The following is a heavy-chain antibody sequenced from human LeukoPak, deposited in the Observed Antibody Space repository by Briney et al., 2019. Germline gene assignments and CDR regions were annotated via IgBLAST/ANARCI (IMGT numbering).Heavy chain of an antibody. V-gene: IGHV4-31*03. CDR1: GVSISSGGYY. D-gene: IGHD3-10*01. CDR2: IYYSGST. Sequence: SQTLSLTCTVSGVSISSGGYYWSWIRQHPGKGLEWIGYIYYSGSTYYNPSLKSRVTISVDTSNNQVSLKLSSVTAADTAVYYCARGNGSGSYNNWFDPWGQGTLVTVSS. CDR3: ARGNGSGSYNNWFDP. J-gene: IGHJ5*02.